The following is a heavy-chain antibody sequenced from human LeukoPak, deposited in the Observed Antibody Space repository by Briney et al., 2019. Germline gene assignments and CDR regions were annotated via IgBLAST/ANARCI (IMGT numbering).Heavy chain of an antibody. CDR2: ISGSGGST. V-gene: IGHV3-23*01. CDR3: AKDRGYYYDSSGYYHFDP. J-gene: IGHJ5*02. Sequence: GGSLRLSCAASGFTFSSYAMSWVRQAPGKGLEWVSAISGSGGSTFHADSVKGRFTISRDNTKNTLYLRMNSLRAEDTAVYYCAKDRGYYYDSSGYYHFDPWGQGTLVTVSS. D-gene: IGHD3-22*01. CDR1: GFTFSSYA.